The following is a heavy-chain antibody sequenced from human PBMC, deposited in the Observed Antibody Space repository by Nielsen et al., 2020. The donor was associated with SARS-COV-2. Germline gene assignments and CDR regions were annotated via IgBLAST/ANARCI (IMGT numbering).Heavy chain of an antibody. CDR1: GFTFDDYA. CDR2: ISWNSGSI. V-gene: IGHV3-9*01. CDR3: ARESDVGYYGMDV. Sequence: SLKISCAASGFTFDDYAMHWVRQAPGKGLEWVSGISWNSGSIGYADSVKGRFTISRDNAKNSLYLQMNSLRAEDTAVYYCARESDVGYYGMDVWGQGTTVTVSS. J-gene: IGHJ6*02. D-gene: IGHD3-10*02.